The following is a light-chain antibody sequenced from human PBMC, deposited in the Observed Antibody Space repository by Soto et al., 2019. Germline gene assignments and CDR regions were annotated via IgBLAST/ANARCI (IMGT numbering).Light chain of an antibody. CDR3: QQDFRPWT. CDR2: WAS. CDR1: QSVLYSSNNKNY. J-gene: IGKJ1*01. V-gene: IGKV4-1*01. Sequence: DIVMTQSPDSLAVSLGERATINCKSSQSVLYSSNNKNYLAWYQQKPGQPPKLLIYWASTRESGVPDRFSGSGSVTDFTLTISSLQAEYVAVYYCQQDFRPWTFGQGTKEEIK.